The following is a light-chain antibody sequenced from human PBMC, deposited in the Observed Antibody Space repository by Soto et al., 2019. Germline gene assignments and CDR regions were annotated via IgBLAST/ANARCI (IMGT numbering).Light chain of an antibody. J-gene: IGLJ2*01. CDR1: SSDVGNYNY. CDR3: SSYAGSNNVL. Sequence: QSALAQPPSASGSPGQSVTISCTGTSSDVGNYNYVSWYQQHPGKAPKLMIYDVSKRPSGVPDRFSGSKSGNTASLTVSGLQAEDEADYYCSSYAGSNNVLFGGGTKLTVL. CDR2: DVS. V-gene: IGLV2-8*01.